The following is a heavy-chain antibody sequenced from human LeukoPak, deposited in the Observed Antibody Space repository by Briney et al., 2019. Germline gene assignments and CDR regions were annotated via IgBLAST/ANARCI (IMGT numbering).Heavy chain of an antibody. CDR1: GGTFSSYA. CDR2: IIPIFGTA. CDR3: ARVGFGELLPPYYYYGMDV. V-gene: IGHV1-69*13. J-gene: IGHJ6*04. Sequence: ASVKVSCKASGGTFSSYAINWVRQAPGQGLEWMGGIIPIFGTANYAQKFQGRVTITADESTSTAYMELSSLRSEDTAVYYCARVGFGELLPPYYYYGMDVWGKGTTVTVSS. D-gene: IGHD3-10*01.